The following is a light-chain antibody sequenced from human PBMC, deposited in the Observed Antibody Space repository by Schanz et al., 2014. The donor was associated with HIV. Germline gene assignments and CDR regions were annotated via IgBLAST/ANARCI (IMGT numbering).Light chain of an antibody. J-gene: IGKJ4*01. V-gene: IGKV3-11*01. Sequence: EIVLTQSPATLSLSPGERATLSCRASQSVSSYLAWYQQKPGQAPRLLIYGASSRATGIPDRFSGSGSGTDFTLTISRLEPEDFAVYYCQQRLTFGGGTKVEIK. CDR2: GAS. CDR1: QSVSSY. CDR3: QQRLT.